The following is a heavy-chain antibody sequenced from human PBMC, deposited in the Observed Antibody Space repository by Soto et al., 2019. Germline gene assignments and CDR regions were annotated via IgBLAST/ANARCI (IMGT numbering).Heavy chain of an antibody. CDR3: ARQGFGELGIW. CDR1: GYTFTSYG. V-gene: IGHV1-18*01. Sequence: QVQLVQSGAEVKKPGASVKVSCKASGYTFTSYGISWVRQAPGQGLEWMGWISAYNGNTNYAQKLQGRVTMTTDTGTSTDDMERRSLRSDETAVYSCARQGFGELGIWWGQGTLVTVSS. J-gene: IGHJ1*01. D-gene: IGHD3-10*01. CDR2: ISAYNGNT.